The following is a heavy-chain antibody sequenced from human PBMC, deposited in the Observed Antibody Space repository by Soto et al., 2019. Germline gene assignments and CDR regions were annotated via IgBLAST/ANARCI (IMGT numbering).Heavy chain of an antibody. V-gene: IGHV1-69*04. CDR2: IIPILGIA. Sequence: SVKVSCKASGCTFSSYTISWVRQAPGQGLEWMGRIIPILGIANYAQKFQGRVTITADKSTSTAYMELSSLRSEDTAVYYCARDYYGGPTNWFVPWGQGTLVTVSS. J-gene: IGHJ5*02. D-gene: IGHD3-10*01. CDR1: GCTFSSYT. CDR3: ARDYYGGPTNWFVP.